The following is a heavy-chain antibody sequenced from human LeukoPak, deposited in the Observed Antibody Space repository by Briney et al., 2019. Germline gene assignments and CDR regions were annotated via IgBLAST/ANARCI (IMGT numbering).Heavy chain of an antibody. CDR3: ANLDQGITIFGVVTTDAFNI. V-gene: IGHV3-48*03. CDR1: GFTFSSYE. J-gene: IGHJ3*02. D-gene: IGHD3-3*01. CDR2: ISSSGTTI. Sequence: SGGSLRLSCAASGFTFSSYEMNWVRQAPGKGLEWVSDISSSGTTIYYADSVKGRFTISRDNAKNSLYLQMNSLRVEDTAVYYCANLDQGITIFGVVTTDAFNIWGQGTMVTVSS.